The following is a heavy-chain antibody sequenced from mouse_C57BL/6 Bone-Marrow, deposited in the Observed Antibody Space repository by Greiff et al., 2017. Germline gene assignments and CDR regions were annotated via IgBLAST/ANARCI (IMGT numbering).Heavy chain of an antibody. Sequence: VQLQQSVAELVRPGASVKLSCTASGFHIKNTYMPWVKQRPEPGLEWIGRIDPANGNTKYAPKFQGKATITADTSSNTAYLQLSSLTSEYTAIYYCARGVAPFDYWGQGTTLTVSS. CDR1: GFHIKNTY. D-gene: IGHD1-1*02. CDR3: ARGVAPFDY. CDR2: IDPANGNT. J-gene: IGHJ2*01. V-gene: IGHV14-3*01.